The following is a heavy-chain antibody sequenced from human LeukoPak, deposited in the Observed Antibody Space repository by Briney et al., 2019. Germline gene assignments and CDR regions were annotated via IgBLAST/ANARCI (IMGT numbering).Heavy chain of an antibody. CDR1: GYTFTSYG. V-gene: IGHV1-18*04. D-gene: IGHD6-19*01. CDR2: ISAYNGNT. Sequence: ASVKVSCKASGYTFTSYGISWVRQAPGQGLEWVGWISAYNGNTNYAQKLQGRVTMTTDTSTSTAYMELRSLRSDDTAVYYCARDGYSSGWYGSYFDYWGQGTLVTVSS. CDR3: ARDGYSSGWYGSYFDY. J-gene: IGHJ4*02.